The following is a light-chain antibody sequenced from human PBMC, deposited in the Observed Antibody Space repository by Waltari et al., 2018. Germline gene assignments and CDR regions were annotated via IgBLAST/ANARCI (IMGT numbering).Light chain of an antibody. CDR3: LQSDNLPLT. Sequence: DIQMTQSPSSLSASVGDRVTITCRASQSISRFLNWFQQKPGKTPKLLIYDSSNLETGVPSRFSGSGSGTDFSFTISSLQPEDIATYYCLQSDNLPLTFGGGTKVEIK. J-gene: IGKJ4*01. CDR1: QSISRF. CDR2: DSS. V-gene: IGKV1-33*01.